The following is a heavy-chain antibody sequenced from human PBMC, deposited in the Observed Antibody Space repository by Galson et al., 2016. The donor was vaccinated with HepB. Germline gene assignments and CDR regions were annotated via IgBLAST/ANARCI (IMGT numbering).Heavy chain of an antibody. CDR1: GGSIFTYY. Sequence: SETLSLTCTVSGGSIFTYYWSWIRQSPEKGLEWIGYINYSGSTNYNPSLKSRVTMSLDTSKNQLSLRLTSVTATDTAVYYCARAPTTWNLYYFDYWGQGILVTVSS. J-gene: IGHJ4*02. V-gene: IGHV4-59*01. D-gene: IGHD1-1*01. CDR2: INYSGST. CDR3: ARAPTTWNLYYFDY.